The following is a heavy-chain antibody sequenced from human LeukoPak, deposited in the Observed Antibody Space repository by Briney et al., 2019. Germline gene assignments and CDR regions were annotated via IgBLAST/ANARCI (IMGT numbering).Heavy chain of an antibody. D-gene: IGHD6-13*01. CDR2: IYYSGST. J-gene: IGHJ5*02. Sequence: SPSETLSLTCTVSGGSISSYYWSWLRQPPGKGLEWIGYIYYSGSTNYNPSLKSRVTISVDTSKNQFSLKLSSVTAADTAVYYCAAAGKVGLNWFDPWGQGTLVTVSS. V-gene: IGHV4-59*01. CDR1: GGSISSYY. CDR3: AAAGKVGLNWFDP.